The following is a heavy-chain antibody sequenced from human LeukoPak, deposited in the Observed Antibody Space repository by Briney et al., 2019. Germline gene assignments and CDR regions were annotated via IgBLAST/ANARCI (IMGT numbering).Heavy chain of an antibody. CDR2: ISSSGSTI. D-gene: IGHD3-3*02. V-gene: IGHV3-11*04. J-gene: IGHJ3*02. Sequence: GGSLRLSCAASGFTFSDYYMSWIRQAPGKGLEWVSYISSSGSTIYYADSVKGRFTISRDNAKNSLYLQMNSLRAEDTAVYYCASLSQSKEAFDIWGQGTMVTVSS. CDR3: ASLSQSKEAFDI. CDR1: GFTFSDYY.